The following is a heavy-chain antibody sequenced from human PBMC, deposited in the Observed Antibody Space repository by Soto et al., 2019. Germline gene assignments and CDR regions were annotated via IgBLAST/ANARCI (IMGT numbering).Heavy chain of an antibody. Sequence: GASVKVSCKASGGTFSSYTISWVRQAPGQGLEWMGWIIPILGIANYAQKFQGRVTITADKSTSTAYMELRSLRSEDTAVYYCARDSGGMDVWGQGTTVTVSS. CDR3: ARDSGGMDV. CDR1: GGTFSSYT. J-gene: IGHJ6*02. CDR2: IIPILGIA. V-gene: IGHV1-69*10.